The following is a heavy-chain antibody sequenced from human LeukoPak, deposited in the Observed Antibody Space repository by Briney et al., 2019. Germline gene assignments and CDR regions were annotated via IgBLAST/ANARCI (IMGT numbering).Heavy chain of an antibody. D-gene: IGHD5-24*01. J-gene: IGHJ1*01. CDR1: GIDFIYHW. V-gene: IGHV3-15*01. CDR2: VKSKVDGETT. Sequence: PGGSLRLSCAASGIDFIYHWMSWVRQAPGKGLEWVGRVKSKVDGETTDYAAPVKGRFIISRDDSRNILYLQMNSLQPEDTAMYYCIRYGYNLLEYSQHWGQGTLVTVSS. CDR3: IRYGYNLLEYSQH.